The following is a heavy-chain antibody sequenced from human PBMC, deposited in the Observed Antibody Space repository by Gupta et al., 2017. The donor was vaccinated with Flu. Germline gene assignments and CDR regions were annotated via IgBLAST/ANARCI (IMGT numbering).Heavy chain of an antibody. CDR2: INQDGSTK. CDR3: ARNRGWEQFDY. D-gene: IGHD5-24*01. CDR1: RSTCSDSS. V-gene: IGHV3-7*01. Sequence: EVQLVESGGGLVQPGGSLRLSCAASRSTCSDSSMNWVRQATGKGLEWVANINQDGSTKNYVDSLKGRFTVSRDNAKNSLYLQMDSLRAEDTAVYFCARNRGWEQFDYWGQGTLVTVSS. J-gene: IGHJ4*02.